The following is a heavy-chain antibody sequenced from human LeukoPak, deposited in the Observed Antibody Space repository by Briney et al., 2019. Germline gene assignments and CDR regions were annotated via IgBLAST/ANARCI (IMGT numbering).Heavy chain of an antibody. D-gene: IGHD3-9*01. CDR3: ARAGIRGYFDWLFESDYYYYMDV. CDR2: IIPIFGTA. Sequence: ASVKVSCKASGGTFSSYAISWVRQAPGQGLEWMGGIIPIFGTANYAQKFQGRVTITADESTSTAYMELSSLRSEDTAVYYCARAGIRGYFDWLFESDYYYYMDVWGKGTTVTVSS. J-gene: IGHJ6*03. CDR1: GGTFSSYA. V-gene: IGHV1-69*13.